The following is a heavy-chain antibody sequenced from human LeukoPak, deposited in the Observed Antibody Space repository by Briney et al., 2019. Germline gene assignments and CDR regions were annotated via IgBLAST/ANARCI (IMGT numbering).Heavy chain of an antibody. CDR3: ARGYYYDSSGYYYYYYMDV. Sequence: ASVKVSCKASGYTFTSYAMNWVRQAPGQGLEWMGWINTNTGNPTYAHGFTGRFVFSLDTSVSTAYLQISSLKAEDTAVYYCARGYYYDSSGYYYYYYMDVWGKGTTVTVSS. J-gene: IGHJ6*03. V-gene: IGHV7-4-1*02. CDR2: INTNTGNP. CDR1: GYTFTSYA. D-gene: IGHD3-22*01.